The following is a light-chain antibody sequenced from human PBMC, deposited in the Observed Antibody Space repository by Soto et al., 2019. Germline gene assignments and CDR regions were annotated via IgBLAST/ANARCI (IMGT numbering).Light chain of an antibody. J-gene: IGKJ1*01. V-gene: IGKV1-27*01. Sequence: IQMTQSPSTLSASVGDRVTITCRASQAISNFLAWYQQKPGKVPKLLMYGASTLPSGVPSRFSGSGSGTDFTLTISSLQPDDVATYYCQNYHSAPWTFGQGTKVEIK. CDR1: QAISNF. CDR2: GAS. CDR3: QNYHSAPWT.